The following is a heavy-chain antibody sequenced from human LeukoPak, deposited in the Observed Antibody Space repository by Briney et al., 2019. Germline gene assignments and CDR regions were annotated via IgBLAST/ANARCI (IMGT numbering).Heavy chain of an antibody. Sequence: PSETLSLTCTVSGGSISNYYWSWIRQPAGKGLEWIGRIYTSGSTNYNYNPSLKSRVTMSVDTSKNQISLKLSSVTAAGTAVYYCARAPTGVGATLFDYWGQGTLVTVSS. CDR3: ARAPTGVGATLFDY. CDR1: GGSISNYY. J-gene: IGHJ4*02. D-gene: IGHD1-26*01. CDR2: IYTSGST. V-gene: IGHV4-4*07.